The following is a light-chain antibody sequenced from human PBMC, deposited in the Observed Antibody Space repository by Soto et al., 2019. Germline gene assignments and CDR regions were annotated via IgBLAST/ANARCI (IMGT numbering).Light chain of an antibody. CDR2: GAS. CDR1: QSVSSSY. V-gene: IGKV3-20*01. Sequence: EIVLTQSPGTLSLSPGERATLSCRASQSVSSSYLAWYQQKPGQAPRLLIYGASSRATGIPDRFSGSGSGTEFTRTISRLEPEDFAVYYCQQYGSSPGTFGQGTKVEIK. CDR3: QQYGSSPGT. J-gene: IGKJ1*01.